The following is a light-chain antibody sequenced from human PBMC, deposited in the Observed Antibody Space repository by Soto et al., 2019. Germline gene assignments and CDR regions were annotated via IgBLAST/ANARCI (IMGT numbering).Light chain of an antibody. CDR3: SSYAGSNNYV. V-gene: IGLV2-8*01. CDR2: GVT. J-gene: IGLJ1*01. CDR1: SSDVGAYTY. Sequence: QSALTQPPSVSGSPGQSVTISCTGTSSDVGAYTYVSWYQQHPGKAPKLMIYGVTERPSGVPDRFSGSKSGNTASLTVSGLQTEDEAYYYCSSYAGSNNYVFGTGTKLTVL.